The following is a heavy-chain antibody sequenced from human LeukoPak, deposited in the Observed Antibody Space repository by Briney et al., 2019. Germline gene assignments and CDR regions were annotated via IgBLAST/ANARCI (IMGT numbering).Heavy chain of an antibody. Sequence: SETLSLTCPVYGGSFSGYYWSWIRQPPGKGLEWIGEINHSGSTNYNPSLKSRVTISVDTSKNQFSLKLSSVTAVDTAVYYCAREVQMGASDYWGQGTLVTVSS. J-gene: IGHJ4*02. CDR1: GGSFSGYY. CDR2: INHSGST. V-gene: IGHV4-34*01. CDR3: AREVQMGASDY. D-gene: IGHD5-24*01.